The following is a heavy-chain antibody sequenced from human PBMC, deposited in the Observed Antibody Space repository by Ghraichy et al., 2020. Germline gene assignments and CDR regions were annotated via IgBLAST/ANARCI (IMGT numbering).Heavy chain of an antibody. Sequence: GGSLRLSCAASGFIFRNYGMHWVRQAPVKGLEWVAVVWSSENNRYYADSVKGRFTISRDNSKNTLYLLLNSLRSEDTAVYYCARDPGKDGPMDYWGQGTLVTVSS. CDR3: ARDPGKDGPMDY. J-gene: IGHJ4*02. V-gene: IGHV3-33*01. CDR2: VWSSENNR. CDR1: GFIFRNYG.